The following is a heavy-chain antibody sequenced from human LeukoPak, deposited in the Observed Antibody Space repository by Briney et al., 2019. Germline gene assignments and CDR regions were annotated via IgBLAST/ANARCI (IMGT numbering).Heavy chain of an antibody. CDR1: GGSISNYY. D-gene: IGHD5-18*01. CDR2: VYYSGST. V-gene: IGHV4-59*08. CDR3: ARHHSNFDY. Sequence: SETLSLTCTVSGGSISNYYWTWIRQPPGKGLEWIAYVYYSGSTNYNPSLKSRVTISVDTSKNQFSLKLSSVTAADTAVYYCARHHSNFDYWGQGTLVTVSS. J-gene: IGHJ4*02.